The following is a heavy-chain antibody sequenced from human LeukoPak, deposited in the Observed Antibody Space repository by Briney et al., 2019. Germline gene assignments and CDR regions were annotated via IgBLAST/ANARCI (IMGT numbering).Heavy chain of an antibody. CDR1: GGSFSGYY. Sequence: SETLSLTCAVYGGSFSGYYWSWIRQPPGKGLEWIGEINHSGSTNYNPSLKSRVTISVDTSKNQFSLKLSSVTAADTAVYYCARGRRDYYDSSGYLPGDFQHWGQGTLVTVSS. CDR2: INHSGST. CDR3: ARGRRDYYDSSGYLPGDFQH. D-gene: IGHD3-22*01. J-gene: IGHJ1*01. V-gene: IGHV4-34*01.